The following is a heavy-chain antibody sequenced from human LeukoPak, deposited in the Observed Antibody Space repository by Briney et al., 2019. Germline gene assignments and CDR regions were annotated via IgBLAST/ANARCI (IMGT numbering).Heavy chain of an antibody. CDR1: GYSFTDYY. CDR2: INPNSGGT. V-gene: IGHV1-2*02. D-gene: IGHD2-21*01. J-gene: IGHJ5*02. CDR3: ARADRLHGGPYLIGP. Sequence: GASVKVCCKASGYSFTDYYMHWVRQAPGQGLGWMGWINPNSGGTNSAQKFQGRVTMTRDTSITTVYMEVSWLTSDDTAIYYCARADRLHGGPYLIGPWGQGTLVTVSS.